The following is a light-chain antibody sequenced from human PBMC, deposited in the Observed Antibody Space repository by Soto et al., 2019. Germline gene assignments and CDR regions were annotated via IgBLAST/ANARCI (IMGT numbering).Light chain of an antibody. V-gene: IGKV3-15*01. CDR2: GAS. CDR3: QQYNNWPPNT. J-gene: IGKJ4*01. CDR1: QSVSRN. Sequence: EIVMTQSPATLSVSPGERATLSCRASQSVSRNLAWYQQKPGQAPRLLIYGASTRATGIPARFSGSGSGTEFTLTISSLQSEDFAVYYYQQYNNWPPNTFGGGTKVEIK.